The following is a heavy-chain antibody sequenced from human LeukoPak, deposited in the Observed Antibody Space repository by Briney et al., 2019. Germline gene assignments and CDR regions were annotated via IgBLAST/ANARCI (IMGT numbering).Heavy chain of an antibody. V-gene: IGHV4-39*01. CDR2: IYYSGST. J-gene: IGHJ3*02. CDR3: ARHKEVVPAAMLKLDAFDI. Sequence: PSETLSLTCTVSGGSISSSSYYWGWIRQPPGKGLEWIGSIYYSGSTYYNPSLKSRVTISVDTSKNQFSLKLSSVTAADTAVYYCARHKEVVPAAMLKLDAFDIWGQGTMVTVSS. CDR1: GGSISSSSYY. D-gene: IGHD2-2*01.